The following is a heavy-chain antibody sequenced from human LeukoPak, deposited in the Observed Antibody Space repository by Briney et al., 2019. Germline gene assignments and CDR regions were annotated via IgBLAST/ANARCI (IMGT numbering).Heavy chain of an antibody. Sequence: GGSLRLSCAASGFTFSSYCMHWVRQAPGKGLVWVSRINGDGSSTSYADSVKGRFTISRDNAKNTLYLQMNSLRAEDTAVYYCARLPSTPRAAALPYYYYYMDVWGKGTTVTISS. D-gene: IGHD6-13*01. CDR2: INGDGSST. J-gene: IGHJ6*03. CDR1: GFTFSSYC. CDR3: ARLPSTPRAAALPYYYYYMDV. V-gene: IGHV3-74*01.